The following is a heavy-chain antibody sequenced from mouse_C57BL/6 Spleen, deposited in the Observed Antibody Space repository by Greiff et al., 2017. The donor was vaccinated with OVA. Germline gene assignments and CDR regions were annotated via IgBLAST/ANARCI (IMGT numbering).Heavy chain of an antibody. D-gene: IGHD4-1*02. CDR1: GYTFTSYW. Sequence: QVQLQQPGAELVKPGASVKLSCKASGYTFTSYWMHWVKQRPGQGLEWIGMIHPNSGSTNYNEKFKSKATLTVDKSSSTAYMQLSSLTSEDSAVYYCAREGPTGTMDYFDYWGQGTTLTVSS. J-gene: IGHJ2*01. CDR2: IHPNSGST. CDR3: AREGPTGTMDYFDY. V-gene: IGHV1-64*01.